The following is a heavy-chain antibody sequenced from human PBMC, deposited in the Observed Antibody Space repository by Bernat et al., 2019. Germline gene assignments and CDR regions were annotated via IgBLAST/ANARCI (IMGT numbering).Heavy chain of an antibody. CDR1: GFTFSSYA. J-gene: IGHJ4*02. Sequence: EVQLLDSGGGLVQPGGSLRLSCAASGFTFSSYAMSWVRQAPGKGLEWISGISNSGGSKYYADSVKGRFTISRDNSKNTLYLQMNSLRAEDTAVYYCAKDYKSKYCTRTSCYEDDYWGQGTLVTVSS. CDR3: AKDYKSKYCTRTSCYEDDY. CDR2: ISNSGGSK. V-gene: IGHV3-23*01. D-gene: IGHD2-2*01.